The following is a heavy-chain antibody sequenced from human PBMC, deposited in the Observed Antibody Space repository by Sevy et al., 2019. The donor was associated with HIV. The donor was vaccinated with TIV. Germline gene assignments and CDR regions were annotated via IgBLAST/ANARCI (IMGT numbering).Heavy chain of an antibody. V-gene: IGHV3-30*18. D-gene: IGHD2-15*01. Sequence: GGSLRLSCIGSGFSFSYYGIHWVRQSPGKGLDWVALISHDGINEYYADSVKGRFTISRDNSKNTVYLEMNSLRTEDTAIYFCANAYSCSCSYSFVYALDVWGQGTTVTVSS. CDR1: GFSFSYYG. CDR2: ISHDGINE. J-gene: IGHJ6*02. CDR3: ANAYSCSCSYSFVYALDV.